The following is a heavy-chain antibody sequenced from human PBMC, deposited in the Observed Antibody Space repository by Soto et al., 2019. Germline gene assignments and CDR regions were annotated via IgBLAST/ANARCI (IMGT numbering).Heavy chain of an antibody. CDR2: INGDGRST. Sequence: GSLRLSCAASGFAFISYWMHWVRQAPGKGLEWVSRINGDGRSTTYADSVKGRFTIPRDNAKNTLYLQMNRLRADHTAVYSCARVYCSGGSRYSVDFWGQRTVVTVSS. V-gene: IGHV3-74*01. J-gene: IGHJ4*02. CDR1: GFAFISYW. D-gene: IGHD2-15*01. CDR3: ARVYCSGGSRYSVDF.